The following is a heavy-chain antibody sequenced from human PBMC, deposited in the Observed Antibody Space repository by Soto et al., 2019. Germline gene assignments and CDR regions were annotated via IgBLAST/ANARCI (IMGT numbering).Heavy chain of an antibody. D-gene: IGHD3-16*01. V-gene: IGHV3-30*18. CDR2: ISYDGSNK. J-gene: IGHJ6*02. CDR3: AKVGPTYGMDV. CDR1: GFTFSSYG. Sequence: QVQLVESGGGVVQHGRSLRLSCAASGFTFSSYGMHWVRQAPGKGLEWVAVISYDGSNKYYADSVKGRFTISRDNSKNTLYLQMNSLRAEDTAVYYCAKVGPTYGMDVWGQGTTVTVSS.